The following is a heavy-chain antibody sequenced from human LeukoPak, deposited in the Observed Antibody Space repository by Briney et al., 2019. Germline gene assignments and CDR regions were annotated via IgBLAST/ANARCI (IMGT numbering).Heavy chain of an antibody. J-gene: IGHJ5*02. CDR1: GYSITRSYY. Sequence: PSETLSLTCSVSGYSITRSYYWGWIRQPPGKGLEWIGSIYYSGSTYYNPSLKSRVTISVDTSKNQFSLKLSSVTAADTAVYYGASPTGNGNDEGNWFDPWGQGPLVTVSS. CDR3: ASPTGNGNDEGNWFDP. CDR2: IYYSGST. D-gene: IGHD1-1*01. V-gene: IGHV4-38-2*02.